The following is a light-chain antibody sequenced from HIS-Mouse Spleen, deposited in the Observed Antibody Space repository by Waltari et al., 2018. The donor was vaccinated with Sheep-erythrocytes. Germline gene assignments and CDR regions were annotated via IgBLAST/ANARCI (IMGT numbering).Light chain of an antibody. V-gene: IGLV3-1*01. CDR2: QDS. CDR1: NLGDKY. CDR3: QAWDSSHVV. J-gene: IGLJ2*01. Sequence: SYELTQPPSVSVSPGPTASITCSGDNLGDKYACWYQQKPGQSPVLVIYQDSKRPSGIPERFSGSNSGNTATLTISGTQAMDEADYYCQAWDSSHVVFGGGTKLTVL.